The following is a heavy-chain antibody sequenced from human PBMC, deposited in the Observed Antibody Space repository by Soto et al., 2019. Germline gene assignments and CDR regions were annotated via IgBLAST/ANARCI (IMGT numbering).Heavy chain of an antibody. V-gene: IGHV4-61*01. Sequence: SETLCLTCSVSVGSVSDHSYYWSWIRQPPGQSLEWIGYVYYSGTTNYNPSLKSRVTTSVDLSKNRFSLRLSSVTTADTALYYCARTTAVPNTLRSRYFFDYWGQGTLVTVSS. CDR3: ARTTAVPNTLRSRYFFDY. D-gene: IGHD4-17*01. CDR2: VYYSGTT. J-gene: IGHJ4*02. CDR1: VGSVSDHSYY.